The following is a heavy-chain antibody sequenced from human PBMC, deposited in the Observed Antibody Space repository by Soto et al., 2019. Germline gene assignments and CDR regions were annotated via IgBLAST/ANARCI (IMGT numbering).Heavy chain of an antibody. Sequence: QVHLEESGGGLVKPGGSLRLSCTASGFTFSDYYMSWIRQAPGKGLEWISDISDSGRITHHADSVEGRFTISRDNAKDSLYLQLNNLRPEDSAIYYCARDHGGGGLALEYWGQGTLVSVS. CDR2: ISDSGRIT. CDR3: ARDHGGGGLALEY. J-gene: IGHJ4*02. D-gene: IGHD3-16*01. V-gene: IGHV3-11*01. CDR1: GFTFSDYY.